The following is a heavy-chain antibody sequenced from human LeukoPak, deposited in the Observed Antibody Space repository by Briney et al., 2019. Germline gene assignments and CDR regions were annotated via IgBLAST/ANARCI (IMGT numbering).Heavy chain of an antibody. CDR1: GYTFTGYY. J-gene: IGHJ4*02. V-gene: IGHV1-2*02. CDR3: ARARFGSSGWSSPGLGLDY. D-gene: IGHD6-19*01. CDR2: INPNSGGT. Sequence: GASVKVSCKASGYTFTGYYMHWVRQAPGQGLEWMGWINPNSGGTNYAQKLQGRVTMTTDTSTSTAYMELRSLRSDDTAVYYCARARFGSSGWSSPGLGLDYWGQGTLVTVSS.